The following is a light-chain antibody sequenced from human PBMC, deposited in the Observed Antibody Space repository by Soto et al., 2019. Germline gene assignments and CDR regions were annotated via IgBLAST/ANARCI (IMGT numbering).Light chain of an antibody. CDR3: QQRSNWPPT. V-gene: IGKV3-11*01. CDR1: QSVSSY. Sequence: EIVLTQSPATLSLPPGERATLSCRASQSVSSYLAWYQQKPGQAPRLLIYDASNRATGIPARFSGSGSGPDFTLTISSLEPEDFAVYYCQQRSNWPPTFGQGTRLEIK. J-gene: IGKJ5*01. CDR2: DAS.